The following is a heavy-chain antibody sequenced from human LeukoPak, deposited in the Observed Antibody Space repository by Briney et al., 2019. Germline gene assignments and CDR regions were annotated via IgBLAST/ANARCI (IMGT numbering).Heavy chain of an antibody. CDR3: AREGIVVVPAAIADY. D-gene: IGHD2-2*02. CDR1: GFAFSDYY. CDR2: ISSSGSTI. V-gene: IGHV3-11*01. J-gene: IGHJ4*02. Sequence: GGSLRLSCAASGFAFSDYYMSWIRQAPGKGLEWVSYISSSGSTIYYADSVKGRFTISRDNAKNSLYLQMNSLRAEDTAVYYCAREGIVVVPAAIADYWGQGTLVTVSS.